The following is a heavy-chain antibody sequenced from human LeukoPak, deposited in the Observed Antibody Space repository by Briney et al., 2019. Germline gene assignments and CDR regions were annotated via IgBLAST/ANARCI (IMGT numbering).Heavy chain of an antibody. J-gene: IGHJ4*02. Sequence: GGSLRLSCAASGVTFNNYWMSWVRQAPGKGVEWVANIKEDGSDIYYVDSVKGRFTISRDNAKNLLYLQMNSLRAEDTAVYYCARDQWRLFDYWGQGTLVTVSS. V-gene: IGHV3-7*04. CDR3: ARDQWRLFDY. CDR1: GVTFNNYW. D-gene: IGHD2-21*02. CDR2: IKEDGSDI.